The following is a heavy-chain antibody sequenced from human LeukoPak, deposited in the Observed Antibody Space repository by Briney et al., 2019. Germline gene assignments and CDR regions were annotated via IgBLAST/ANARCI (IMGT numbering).Heavy chain of an antibody. CDR1: GYTFTSYG. D-gene: IGHD6-13*01. V-gene: IGHV1-18*04. J-gene: IGHJ5*02. CDR3: ARDPGIAAAGSWSS. Sequence: ASVKVSCKASGYTFTSYGISWVRQAPGQGLEWMGWIGAYNGNTNYAQKLQGRVTMTTDTSTSTAYMELRSLRSDDTAVYYCARDPGIAAAGSWSSWGQGTLVTVSS. CDR2: IGAYNGNT.